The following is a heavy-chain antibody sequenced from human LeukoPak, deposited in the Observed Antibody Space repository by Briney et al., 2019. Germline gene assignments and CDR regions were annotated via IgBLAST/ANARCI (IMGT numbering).Heavy chain of an antibody. J-gene: IGHJ5*02. D-gene: IGHD2-2*02. Sequence: SVKVSCKASGGTVSRYPVSWVRQAPGQGLEWMGGIIPIFGTANYAQKFQGRVTITADESTSTAYMELSSLRSEDTAVYYCARDRPGRYCSTISCYSASPFDPWGQGTLVTVSS. CDR2: IIPIFGTA. CDR1: GGTVSRYP. V-gene: IGHV1-69*13. CDR3: ARDRPGRYCSTISCYSASPFDP.